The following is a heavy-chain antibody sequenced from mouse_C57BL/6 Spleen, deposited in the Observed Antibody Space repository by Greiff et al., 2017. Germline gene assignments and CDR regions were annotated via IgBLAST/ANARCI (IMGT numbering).Heavy chain of an antibody. J-gene: IGHJ2*01. V-gene: IGHV1-64*01. CDR2: IHPNSGST. CDR1: GYTFTSHW. Sequence: QVQPQQPGAELVKPGASVMLSRKASGYTFTSHWMHWVKQRPGQGLEWVGMIHPNSGSTNYNEMFKSKATRTVDNSSRTAYMQLSSLTSEDPAVYCCARGKNDFDYWGQGTTLTVSS. CDR3: ARGKNDFDY.